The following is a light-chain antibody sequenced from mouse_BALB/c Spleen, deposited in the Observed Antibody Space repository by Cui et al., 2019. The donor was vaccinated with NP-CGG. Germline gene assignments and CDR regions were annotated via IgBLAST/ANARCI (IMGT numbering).Light chain of an antibody. Sequence: HAVSTKASALTTSPGETVTLTCRSITGAVTTSNYANWVQEKPDHLFTGLIGGTNNRAPGVPARFSGSLIGDKAALTITGAQTEDEAIYFCALWYSNHWVFGGGTKLTVL. V-gene: IGLV1*01. J-gene: IGLJ1*01. CDR2: GTN. CDR1: TGAVTTSNY. CDR3: ALWYSNHWV.